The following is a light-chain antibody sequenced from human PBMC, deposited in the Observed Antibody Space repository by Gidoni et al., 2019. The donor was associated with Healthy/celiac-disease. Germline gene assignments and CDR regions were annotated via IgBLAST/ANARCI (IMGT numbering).Light chain of an antibody. Sequence: DIQMTQSPSSLSASVGDRVNITCRASQSISSYLNWYQQKPGKAPKLLIYAASSLQSGVPSRFSGSGSGTEFTLTISSLQPEDFATYYCQQSYSTPLYTFGQGTKLEIK. V-gene: IGKV1-39*01. CDR1: QSISSY. CDR2: AAS. CDR3: QQSYSTPLYT. J-gene: IGKJ2*01.